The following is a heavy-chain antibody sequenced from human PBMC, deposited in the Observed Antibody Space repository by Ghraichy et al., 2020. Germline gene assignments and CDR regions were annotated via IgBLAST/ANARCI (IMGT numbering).Heavy chain of an antibody. CDR2: ISWNSGSI. CDR1: GFTFDDYA. D-gene: IGHD3-22*01. Sequence: LSLTCAASGFTFDDYAMHWVRQAPGKGLEWVSGISWNSGSIGYADSVKGRFTISRDNAKNSLYLQMNSLRAEDTALYYCAKDFDSYYYDSSGYSAWGQGTLVTVSS. J-gene: IGHJ5*02. V-gene: IGHV3-9*01. CDR3: AKDFDSYYYDSSGYSA.